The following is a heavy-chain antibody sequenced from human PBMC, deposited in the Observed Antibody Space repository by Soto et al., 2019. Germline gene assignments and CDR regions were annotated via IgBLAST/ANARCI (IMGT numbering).Heavy chain of an antibody. CDR3: VCGIAGIRLRTPLSEY. D-gene: IGHD6-13*01. Sequence: YAGTWIKKPPGKGLEWIGYIYYSGTTYYTPSLKGRLTMSMDRANDHFSLKLSSVTAADTAVYFCVCGIAGIRLRTPLSEYWVKRT. CDR2: IYYSGTT. CDR1: YA. V-gene: IGHV4-30-2*01. J-gene: IGHJ4*02.